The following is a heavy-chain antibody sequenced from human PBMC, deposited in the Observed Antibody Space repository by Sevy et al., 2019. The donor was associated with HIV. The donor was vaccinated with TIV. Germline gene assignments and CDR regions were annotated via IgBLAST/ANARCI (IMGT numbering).Heavy chain of an antibody. J-gene: IGHJ4*02. V-gene: IGHV3-7*01. CDR2: INQHGSDK. CDR3: ASDYS. CDR1: GFIFSNFW. Sequence: GGSQRLSCAGSGFIFSNFWMTWVRQGPGKGLEWVATINQHGSDKYYVDSVKGRFTISRDNAKNSVYLQMSSLRVEDTAMYYCASDYSWGQGTLVTVSS.